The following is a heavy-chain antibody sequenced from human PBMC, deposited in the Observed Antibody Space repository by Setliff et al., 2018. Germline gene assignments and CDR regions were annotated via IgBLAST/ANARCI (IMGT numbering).Heavy chain of an antibody. Sequence: SETLSLTCSVSDVSISDTTYYWAWVRQPPGKGLEWIGYIYYSGSTNYNPSLKSRVTMSVATFENHFSLKLNSLTAADTAVYYCARVTNWGLDLRFDPWGQGILVTVSS. CDR3: ARVTNWGLDLRFDP. V-gene: IGHV4-61*03. J-gene: IGHJ5*02. CDR1: DVSISDTTYY. D-gene: IGHD7-27*01. CDR2: IYYSGST.